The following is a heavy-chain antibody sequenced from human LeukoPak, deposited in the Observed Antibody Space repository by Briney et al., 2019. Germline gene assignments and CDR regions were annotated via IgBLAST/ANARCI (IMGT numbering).Heavy chain of an antibody. D-gene: IGHD3-3*01. CDR1: GGSISSYY. J-gene: IGHJ5*02. CDR3: ARGISHYDFWSGYSYNWFDP. V-gene: IGHV4-4*07. CDR2: IYTSGST. Sequence: PSETLSLTCTVTGGSISSYYWSWLRQPAGKGLEWIGRIYTSGSTNYNPSLKSRVTMSVDTSKNQYSLKLSSVTAADTAVSYCARGISHYDFWSGYSYNWFDPWGQGTLVTVSS.